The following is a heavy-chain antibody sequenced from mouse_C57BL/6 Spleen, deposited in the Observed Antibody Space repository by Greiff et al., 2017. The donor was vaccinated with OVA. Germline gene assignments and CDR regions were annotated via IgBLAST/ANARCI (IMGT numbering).Heavy chain of an antibody. V-gene: IGHV14-1*01. CDR3: TTDYYGSSVFAD. Sequence: DVQLQESGAELVRPGASVKLSCTASGFNIKDYYMHWVKQRPEQGLEWIGRIDPEDGDTEYAPKFQGKATMTADTSSTTAYLQLSSLTSEDTAVYYCTTDYYGSSVFADWGQGTLVTVSA. J-gene: IGHJ3*01. D-gene: IGHD1-1*01. CDR1: GFNIKDYY. CDR2: IDPEDGDT.